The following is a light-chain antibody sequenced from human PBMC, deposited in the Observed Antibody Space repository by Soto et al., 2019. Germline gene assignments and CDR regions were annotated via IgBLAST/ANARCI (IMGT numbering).Light chain of an antibody. Sequence: DIQMTQSPSSLSASVGDRVTITCRAGQSISLYLNWYQQEPGKAPKLLIYSASSLQSEVTSRFSGSGSGTDFTLTISSMQPDDFATYYCQQRYSTPPTVGQGTRVEIK. V-gene: IGKV1-39*01. J-gene: IGKJ2*01. CDR2: SAS. CDR1: QSISLY. CDR3: QQRYSTPPT.